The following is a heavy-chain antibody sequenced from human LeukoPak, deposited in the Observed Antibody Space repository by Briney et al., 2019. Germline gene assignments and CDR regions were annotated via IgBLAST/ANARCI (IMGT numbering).Heavy chain of an antibody. D-gene: IGHD4-17*01. CDR2: ISAYNGNT. J-gene: IGHJ4*02. V-gene: IGHV1-18*01. CDR3: ARDRLAYTVTPDYFDY. Sequence: ASVKVSCKTSGYTFTSYGINWVRQAPGQGLEWMGWISAYNGNTNYTQKLQDRVTMTTDTSTSTAYLELRSLRSDDTAVYYCARDRLAYTVTPDYFDYWGQGTLVTVSS. CDR1: GYTFTSYG.